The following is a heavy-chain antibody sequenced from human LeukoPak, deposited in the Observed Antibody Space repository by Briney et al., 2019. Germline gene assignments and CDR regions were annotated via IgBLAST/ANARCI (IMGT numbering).Heavy chain of an antibody. Sequence: GGSLRLSCAASGFTSSDYYMTWIRQPPGKGPEWISYISSSGGSTTYVDSVKGRFTISRDNAKNSLYLQMNSLRADDTAVYYCARSNYYTVDVWGQGTAVTVSS. CDR2: ISSSGGST. CDR3: ARSNYYTVDV. V-gene: IGHV3-11*03. J-gene: IGHJ6*02. CDR1: GFTSSDYY.